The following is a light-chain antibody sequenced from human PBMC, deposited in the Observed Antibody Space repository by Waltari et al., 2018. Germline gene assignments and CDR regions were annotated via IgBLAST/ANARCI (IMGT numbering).Light chain of an antibody. CDR1: QSVSRW. V-gene: IGKV3-20*01. Sequence: DIVLTQSPGTLSLSPGERATLSCRASQSVSRWLAWYQQKPGQPPRLLIYGASSRANGIPDRFSGSGSGTDFSLTISRLEPEDSAVYYCQKYGTLPATFGQGTKVEVK. CDR3: QKYGTLPAT. CDR2: GAS. J-gene: IGKJ1*01.